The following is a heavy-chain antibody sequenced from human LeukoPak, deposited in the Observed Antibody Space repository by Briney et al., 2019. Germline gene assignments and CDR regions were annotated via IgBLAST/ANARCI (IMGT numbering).Heavy chain of an antibody. D-gene: IGHD3-22*01. J-gene: IGHJ6*03. CDR3: ARAEYSSAWGYYQSYYMDV. V-gene: IGHV3-7*01. Sequence: QSGGSLRLSCAASGFIFSNYWMAWVRQAPGKGLEWVADIKLDGSATYYVDSVKGRFTISRDNARNLLYLQMNSLRDEDTAVYYCARAEYSSAWGYYQSYYMDVWGKGTTVIVSS. CDR2: IKLDGSAT. CDR1: GFIFSNYW.